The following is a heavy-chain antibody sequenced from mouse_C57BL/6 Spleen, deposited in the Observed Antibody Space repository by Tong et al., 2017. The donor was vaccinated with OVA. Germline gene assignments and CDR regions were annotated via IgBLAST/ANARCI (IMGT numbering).Heavy chain of an antibody. CDR1: GYSFTDYN. D-gene: IGHD1-1*01. J-gene: IGHJ3*01. V-gene: IGHV1-39*01. CDR2: INPNYGTT. CDR3: ARSYGSSYLDY. Sequence: EVQLQESGPELVKPGASVKISCKASGYSFTDYNMNWVKQRPGQGLEWIGVINPNYGTTSYNQKFKGKATLTVDQSSSTAYMQLNSLTSEDSAVYYCARSYGSSYLDYWGQGTLVTVSA.